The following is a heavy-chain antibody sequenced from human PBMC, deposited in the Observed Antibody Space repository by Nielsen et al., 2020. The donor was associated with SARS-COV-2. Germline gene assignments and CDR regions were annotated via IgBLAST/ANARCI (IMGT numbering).Heavy chain of an antibody. Sequence: GGSLRLSCAASGFTFSSYSMSWVRQAPGKGLEWASLMYSGGSTYYADSVKGRFTVSRDNSKNTLSLQMSRLRAEDTAVYYCARNLPGITATTIDAFDIWGQGTMVTVSS. CDR2: MYSGGST. CDR1: GFTFSSYS. D-gene: IGHD4-11*01. CDR3: ARNLPGITATTIDAFDI. J-gene: IGHJ3*02. V-gene: IGHV3-66*01.